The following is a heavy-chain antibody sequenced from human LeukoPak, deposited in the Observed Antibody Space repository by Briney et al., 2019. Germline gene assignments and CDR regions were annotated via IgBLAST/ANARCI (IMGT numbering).Heavy chain of an antibody. J-gene: IGHJ5*02. V-gene: IGHV1-2*02. CDR1: GYTFTGYY. CDR2: INPNSGGT. Sequence: ASVKVSCKASGYTFTGYYMHWVRQAPGQGLEWMGWINPNSGGTNYAQKFQGRVTMTRDTSISTAYMELSRLRSDDMAVYYCARDVGYSYGRVWFDPWGQGTLVTVSS. CDR3: ARDVGYSYGRVWFDP. D-gene: IGHD5-18*01.